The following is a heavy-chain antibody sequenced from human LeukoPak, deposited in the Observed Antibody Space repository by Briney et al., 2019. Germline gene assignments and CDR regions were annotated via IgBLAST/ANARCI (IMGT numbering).Heavy chain of an antibody. CDR2: ISWNSGSI. Sequence: GGSLRLSCAASGFTFDDYAMHWVRQAPGKGLEWVSGISWNSGSIGYADSVKGRFTISRDNCRNMVYLQMSSLKAEDTAVYYCAKEIYCTATTCQGNDAFHIWGQGTVVTVSS. D-gene: IGHD2-8*02. J-gene: IGHJ3*02. CDR3: AKEIYCTATTCQGNDAFHI. V-gene: IGHV3-9*01. CDR1: GFTFDDYA.